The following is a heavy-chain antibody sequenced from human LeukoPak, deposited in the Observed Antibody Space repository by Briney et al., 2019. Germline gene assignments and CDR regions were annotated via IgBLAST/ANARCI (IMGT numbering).Heavy chain of an antibody. D-gene: IGHD3-10*01. V-gene: IGHV1-46*01. J-gene: IGHJ4*02. CDR1: GYTFTSYF. Sequence: ASVKVSCKASGYTFTSYFIHWVRQAPGQGLEWVGIINPSDATTSYAQKFQGRTKITRDTSTSTVYMELSSLRFEDTAVYFCARTITLVRGVGRFDFDYWGQGTRVTVSA. CDR3: ARTITLVRGVGRFDFDY. CDR2: INPSDATT.